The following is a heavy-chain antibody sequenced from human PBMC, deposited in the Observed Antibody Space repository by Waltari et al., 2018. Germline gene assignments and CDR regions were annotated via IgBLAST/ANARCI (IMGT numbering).Heavy chain of an antibody. CDR3: ARDGLGLWLNY. CDR1: GFTFCSYG. D-gene: IGHD5-18*01. Sequence: QVQLVESGGGVVQPGRSLRLSCAASGFTFCSYGMHWVRQAPGKGLEWVAVIWYDGSNKYYADSVKGRFTISRDNSKNTLYLQMNSLRAEDTAVYYCARDGLGLWLNYWGQGTLVTVSS. J-gene: IGHJ4*02. CDR2: IWYDGSNK. V-gene: IGHV3-33*01.